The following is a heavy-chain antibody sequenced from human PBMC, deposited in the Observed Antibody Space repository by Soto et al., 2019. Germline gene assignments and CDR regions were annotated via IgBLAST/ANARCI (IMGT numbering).Heavy chain of an antibody. D-gene: IGHD7-27*01. Sequence: SLKISCAASGFTFDDYAMHWVRQAPGKGLEWVSGISWNSGSIGYADSVKGRFTISRDNAKNSLYLQMNSLRAEDTALYYCAKGPQNWGSPLREVSAFDIWGQGTMVTVSS. CDR2: ISWNSGSI. CDR3: AKGPQNWGSPLREVSAFDI. CDR1: GFTFDDYA. V-gene: IGHV3-9*01. J-gene: IGHJ3*02.